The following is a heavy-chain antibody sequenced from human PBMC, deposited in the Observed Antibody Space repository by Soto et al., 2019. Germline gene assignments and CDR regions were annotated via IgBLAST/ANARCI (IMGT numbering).Heavy chain of an antibody. CDR2: INHSGST. V-gene: IGHV4-34*01. Sequence: SETLSLTCAVYGGSFSGYYWSWIRQPPGKGLEWIGEINHSGSTNYNPSLKIRVTISVDTTKNQFSLKLSSVTAADTAVYCCARGPQGATRYIGDWGQGTLVTVSS. CDR3: ARGPQGATRYIGD. CDR1: GGSFSGYY. J-gene: IGHJ4*02. D-gene: IGHD1-26*01.